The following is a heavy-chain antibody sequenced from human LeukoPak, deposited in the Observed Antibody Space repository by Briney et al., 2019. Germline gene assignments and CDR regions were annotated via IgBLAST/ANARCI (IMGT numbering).Heavy chain of an antibody. J-gene: IGHJ4*02. Sequence: SETLSLTCAVYGGSFSDYYWSWIRQPPGKGLEWIGEINHSGSTNYNPSLKSRVTISVDTSKNQFSLKLSSVTAADTAVYYCARGRRRRHFDYWGQGTLVTVSS. CDR2: INHSGST. V-gene: IGHV4-34*01. CDR3: ARGRRRRHFDY. CDR1: GGSFSDYY. D-gene: IGHD6-25*01.